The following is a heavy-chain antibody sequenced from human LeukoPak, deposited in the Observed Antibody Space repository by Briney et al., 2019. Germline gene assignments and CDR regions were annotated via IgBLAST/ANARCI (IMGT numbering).Heavy chain of an antibody. J-gene: IGHJ6*03. Sequence: GGSLRLSCAASGFTFSSYGMHWVRQAPGKGLEWVAFIRYDGSNKYYADSVKGRFTISRDNSKNTLYLQMNSLRAEDTAVYYCAKDQEDVHSSSHYYYYMDVWGKGTTVTVSS. V-gene: IGHV3-30*02. CDR1: GFTFSSYG. CDR2: IRYDGSNK. D-gene: IGHD6-13*01. CDR3: AKDQEDVHSSSHYYYYMDV.